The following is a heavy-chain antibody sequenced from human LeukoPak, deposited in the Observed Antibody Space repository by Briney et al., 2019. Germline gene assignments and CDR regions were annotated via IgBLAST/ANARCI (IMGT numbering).Heavy chain of an antibody. J-gene: IGHJ4*02. CDR1: GFTFSDYA. V-gene: IGHV3-33*08. D-gene: IGHD3-10*01. Sequence: GGSLRLSCVASGFTFSDYAMYWVRQAPGKGLEWVALIWYDGSNRYCADSVKGRFTISRDNSKNTLYLQMNSLRAEDTAVYYCASWRGSGSYGGYFDYWGQGTLVTVSS. CDR2: IWYDGSNR. CDR3: ASWRGSGSYGGYFDY.